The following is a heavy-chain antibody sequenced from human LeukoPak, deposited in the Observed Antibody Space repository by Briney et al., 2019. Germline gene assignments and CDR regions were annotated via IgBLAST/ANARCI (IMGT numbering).Heavy chain of an antibody. J-gene: IGHJ4*02. Sequence: GGSLRLSCAASGFTFNNYAMSWVRQPPGKGLEWVSAVNGDGDSTYYADSVKGRFTVSRDNSKNTLSLQMNSLRAEDTAIYYCAKPLYMTTVPRGGFDSWGQGARVTVSS. CDR2: VNGDGDST. CDR1: GFTFNNYA. CDR3: AKPLYMTTVPRGGFDS. V-gene: IGHV3-23*01. D-gene: IGHD4-17*01.